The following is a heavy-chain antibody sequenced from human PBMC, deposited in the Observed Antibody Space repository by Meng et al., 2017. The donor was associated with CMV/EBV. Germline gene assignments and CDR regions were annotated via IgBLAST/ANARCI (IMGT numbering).Heavy chain of an antibody. Sequence: GESLKISCAASGFTFSNAWMSWVRQAPGKGLEWVSGINWNGGSTGYADSVKGRFTISRDNAKNSLYLQMNSLRAEDTALYHCARVGYSGSYYDDAFDIWGQGTMVTVSS. CDR1: GFTFSNAW. CDR3: ARVGYSGSYYDDAFDI. V-gene: IGHV3-20*01. J-gene: IGHJ3*02. D-gene: IGHD1-26*01. CDR2: INWNGGST.